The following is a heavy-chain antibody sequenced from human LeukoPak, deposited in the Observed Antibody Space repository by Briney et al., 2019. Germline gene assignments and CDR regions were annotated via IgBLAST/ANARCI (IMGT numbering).Heavy chain of an antibody. V-gene: IGHV1-24*01. J-gene: IGHJ4*02. CDR1: GYTRTGLS. D-gene: IGHD3-3*01. Sequence: ASAKVSCKVSGYTRTGLSMHWVRQAPGKGLEWMGGFDPEDGETIYAQKFQGRVTMTEDTSTDTAYMELSSLRSEDTAVYYCATMPVLRFLEWKLAFDYWGQGTLVTVSS. CDR2: FDPEDGET. CDR3: ATMPVLRFLEWKLAFDY.